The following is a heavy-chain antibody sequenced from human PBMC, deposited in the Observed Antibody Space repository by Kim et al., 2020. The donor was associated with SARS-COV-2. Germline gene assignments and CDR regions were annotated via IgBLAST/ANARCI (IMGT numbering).Heavy chain of an antibody. V-gene: IGHV1-18*01. Sequence: APKLQGRVTMTTDTSTSTAYMELRSLRSDDTAVYYCARGGCSSTSCYDYWGQGTLVTVSS. CDR3: ARGGCSSTSCYDY. J-gene: IGHJ4*02. D-gene: IGHD2-2*01.